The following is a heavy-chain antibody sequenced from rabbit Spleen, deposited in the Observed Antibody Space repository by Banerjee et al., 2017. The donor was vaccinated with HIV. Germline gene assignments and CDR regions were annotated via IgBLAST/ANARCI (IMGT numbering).Heavy chain of an antibody. V-gene: IGHV1S40*01. CDR3: ARDWTAVGASERGMDL. CDR2: AYVGSSGNA. J-gene: IGHJ6*01. Sequence: QSLEESGGGLVKPGASLTLTCKASGFSFNSGYDMCWVRQAPGKGLEWVACAYVGSSGNAYSATWAKGRFTISKTSSTTVTLQMTSLTAADTATYFCARDWTAVGASERGMDLWGQGTLVTVS. D-gene: IGHD5-1*01. CDR1: GFSFNSGYD.